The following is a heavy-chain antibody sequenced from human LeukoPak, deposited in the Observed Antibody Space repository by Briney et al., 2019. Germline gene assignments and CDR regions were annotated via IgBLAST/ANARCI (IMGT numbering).Heavy chain of an antibody. J-gene: IGHJ4*02. CDR1: GFTFSSYG. D-gene: IGHD2/OR15-2a*01. V-gene: IGHV3-21*01. CDR3: TRELLSLQQGLDY. Sequence: GRSLRLSCAASGFTFSSYGMHWVRQAPGKGLEWVSSVSSSGTKIFYADSVRGRFTVSRDSAGNSLSLQMDSLRVEDTAVYYCTRELLSLQQGLDYWGQGTLVTVSS. CDR2: VSSSGTKI.